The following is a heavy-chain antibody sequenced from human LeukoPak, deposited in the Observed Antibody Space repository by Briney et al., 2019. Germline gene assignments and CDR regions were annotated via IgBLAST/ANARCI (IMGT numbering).Heavy chain of an antibody. CDR2: ISFDGSNK. J-gene: IGHJ3*02. D-gene: IGHD3-22*01. CDR1: GFTFSSCG. CDR3: ARDDTLGYDSSGYYYVSAFDI. V-gene: IGHV3-30*03. Sequence: GRSLRLSCAVSGFTFSSCGMHWVRQAPGKGLEWVAVISFDGSNKYYADSVKGRFTISRDNSKNMLYLQLNSLRAEDTAVFYCARDDTLGYDSSGYYYVSAFDIWGQGTMVTVSS.